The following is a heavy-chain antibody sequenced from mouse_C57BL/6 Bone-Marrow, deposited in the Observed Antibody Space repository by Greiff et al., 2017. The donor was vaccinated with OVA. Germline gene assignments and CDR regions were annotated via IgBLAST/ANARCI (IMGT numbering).Heavy chain of an antibody. V-gene: IGHV1-74*01. J-gene: IGHJ3*01. CDR1: GYTFTSYW. Sequence: VKLQESGAELVKPGASVKVSCKASGYTFTSYWMHWVKQRPGQGLEWIGRIHPSDSDTNYNQKFKGKATLTVDKSSSTAYMQLSSLTSEDSAVYYCAIGLPRPYWGQGTLVTVSA. CDR2: IHPSDSDT. CDR3: AIGLPRPY. D-gene: IGHD2-2*01.